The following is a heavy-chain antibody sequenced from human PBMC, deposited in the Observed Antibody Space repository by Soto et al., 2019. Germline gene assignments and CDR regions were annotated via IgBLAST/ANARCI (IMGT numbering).Heavy chain of an antibody. V-gene: IGHV3-23*01. J-gene: IGHJ4*02. CDR3: AKAKYQLLFDC. D-gene: IGHD2-2*01. Sequence: VGSLRLSCAASGFTFSSYAMSWVRQAPGKGLEWVSAISGSGGSTYYADSVKGRFTISRGNSKNTLYLQMNSLRAEDTAVYYCAKAKYQLLFDCWGQGTLVTVSS. CDR1: GFTFSSYA. CDR2: ISGSGGST.